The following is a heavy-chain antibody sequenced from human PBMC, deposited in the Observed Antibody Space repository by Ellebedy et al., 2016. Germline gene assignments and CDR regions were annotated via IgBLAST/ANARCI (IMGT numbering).Heavy chain of an antibody. V-gene: IGHV3-30*04. Sequence: GESLKISXAASGFTFSTYSVHWVRQAPGKGLEWVAVISHDGGNTYYVDSVKGRFTISRDNSKNMLFLQMNSLRAEDTALYYCVVPYNNYILWDAFEFWGRGTMVTVSS. CDR1: GFTFSTYS. J-gene: IGHJ3*01. CDR3: VVPYNNYILWDAFEF. CDR2: ISHDGGNT. D-gene: IGHD4-11*01.